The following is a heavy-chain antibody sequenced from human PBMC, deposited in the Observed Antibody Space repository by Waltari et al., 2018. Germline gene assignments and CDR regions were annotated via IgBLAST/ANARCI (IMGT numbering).Heavy chain of an antibody. D-gene: IGHD3-3*01. V-gene: IGHV1-2*02. J-gene: IGHJ3*01. CDR2: INPKPGAT. CDR3: ARDLFPSFWSGYGIDF. CDR1: GYTFNDYY. Sequence: QVQLVQSGADVKKPGASVRVSCTTSGYTFNDYYIYWGRQAPGKGLEWMGWINPKPGATNLSQKYQGRLSMTRDTSITTAYMELNGLTSDDTAVYYCARDLFPSFWSGYGIDFWGQGTLVTVSS.